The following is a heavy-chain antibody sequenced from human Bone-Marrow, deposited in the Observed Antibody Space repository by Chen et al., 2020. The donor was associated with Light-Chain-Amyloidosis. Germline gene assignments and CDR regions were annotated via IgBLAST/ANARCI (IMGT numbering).Heavy chain of an antibody. V-gene: IGHV3-9*01. CDR1: GFTFNDYA. CDR2: ISSNSGSI. CDR3: VKSLIPSRYLYHYYMDV. Sequence: EVQLVESGGGLVQPGRSLRLPCAASGFTFNDYAMYWVRQGPGKGLEWVSGISSNSGSIGYADSVKGRFSISRDNAKNYLHLQMNSLRPEDTALYYCVKSLIPSRYLYHYYMDVWGKGTTVIVSS. D-gene: IGHD1-1*01. J-gene: IGHJ6*03.